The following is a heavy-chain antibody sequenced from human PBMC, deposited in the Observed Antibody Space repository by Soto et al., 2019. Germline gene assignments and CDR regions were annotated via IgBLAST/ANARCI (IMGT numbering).Heavy chain of an antibody. V-gene: IGHV1-18*04. J-gene: IGHJ4*02. D-gene: IGHD2-8*02. Sequence: QDQLVQSGAEMKNPGASVKVSCKASGYTIINYGISWARQAPGQGLEWLGWINTYSDRTNYAQEFQGRVSMTTEKSTSTVYMELRSLRSGDTALYYCARDYTGRGYFDHWGQGSLVTVSS. CDR2: INTYSDRT. CDR1: GYTIINYG. CDR3: ARDYTGRGYFDH.